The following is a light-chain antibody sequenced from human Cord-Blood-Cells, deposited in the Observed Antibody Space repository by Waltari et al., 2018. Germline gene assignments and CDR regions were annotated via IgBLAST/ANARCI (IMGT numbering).Light chain of an antibody. V-gene: IGLV3-19*01. Sequence: SSELTQDPAVSVALGQTVRITCQGDSLRSYYASWYQQKPGQAPVLVIYGKNNRPSGIPDRFSGSSSRNAASLTITGAQAEDEADYYCSSRDSSGNHYVFGTGTKVTVL. J-gene: IGLJ1*01. CDR2: GKN. CDR3: SSRDSSGNHYV. CDR1: SLRSYY.